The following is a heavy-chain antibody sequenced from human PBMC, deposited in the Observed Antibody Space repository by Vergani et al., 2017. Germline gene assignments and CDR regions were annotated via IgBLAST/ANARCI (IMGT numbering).Heavy chain of an antibody. CDR3: ARDLVPTDFEEPGPLY. J-gene: IGHJ4*02. D-gene: IGHD1-14*01. CDR2: IIPIFGTA. CDR1: GYTFTGYY. V-gene: IGHV1-69*01. Sequence: QVQLVQSGAEVKKPGASVKVSCKASGYTFTGYYMHWVRQAPGQGLEWMGGIIPIFGTANYAQKFQGRVTITADESTSTAYMELSSLRSEDTAVYYCARDLVPTDFEEPGPLYWGQGTLVTVSS.